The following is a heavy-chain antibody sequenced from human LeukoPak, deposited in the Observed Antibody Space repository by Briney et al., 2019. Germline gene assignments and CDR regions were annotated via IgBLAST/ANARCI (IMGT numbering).Heavy chain of an antibody. CDR1: GFIFSSYA. Sequence: GGSLRLSCAASGFIFSSYAMSWVRQAPGKGLEWVAFIRFDGSDKYYADSVKGRFNISRDNSKNTLYLQMNSLSDEDTAVYYCAKDLPNWATDCWGQGTLVAVSS. CDR2: IRFDGSDK. D-gene: IGHD3-16*01. CDR3: AKDLPNWATDC. J-gene: IGHJ4*02. V-gene: IGHV3-30*02.